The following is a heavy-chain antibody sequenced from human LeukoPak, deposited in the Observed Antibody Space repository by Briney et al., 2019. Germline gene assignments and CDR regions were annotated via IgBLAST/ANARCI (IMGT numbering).Heavy chain of an antibody. CDR2: ISGSGGST. CDR1: GFTFSSYA. V-gene: IGHV3-23*01. CDR3: AKGMYGSGSYDAFDI. Sequence: GGSLRLSCAASGFTFSSYAMSWVRQAPGKGLEWVSAISGSGGSTYYADSVKGRFTISRDNSKNTLYLQMNSLRAEDMAVYYCAKGMYGSGSYDAFDIWGQGTMVTVSS. J-gene: IGHJ3*02. D-gene: IGHD3-10*01.